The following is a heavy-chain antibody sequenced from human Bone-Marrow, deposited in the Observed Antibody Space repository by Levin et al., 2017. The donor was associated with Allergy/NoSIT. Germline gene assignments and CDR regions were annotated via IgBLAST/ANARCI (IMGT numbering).Heavy chain of an antibody. CDR1: GFTFSNYA. V-gene: IGHV3-23*01. D-gene: IGHD6-19*01. Sequence: GGSLRLSCTASGFTFSNYAMNWVRQAPGKGLEWVSSISGGGGRTDYADSVKGRCTISRDSSTNTVDLQMNRLRVEDTAVYYCAKGMELWDLIAVGPPFDDWGQGTLVAVSS. J-gene: IGHJ4*02. CDR2: ISGGGGRT. CDR3: AKGMELWDLIAVGPPFDD.